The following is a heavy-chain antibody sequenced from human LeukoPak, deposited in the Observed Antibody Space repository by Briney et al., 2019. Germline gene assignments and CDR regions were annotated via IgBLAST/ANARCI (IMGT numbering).Heavy chain of an antibody. CDR1: GYSISSGYY. Sequence: SETLSLTCSVSGYSISSGYYWGWIRQPPGRGLEWIGSIYYTGGTLYNPSLKSRVSMSVDTSTNQFSLKLTSVTAADTAVYYCARDRRFLFDPWGQGTLVTVSS. J-gene: IGHJ5*02. CDR3: ARDRRFLFDP. CDR2: IYYTGGT. D-gene: IGHD3-10*01. V-gene: IGHV4-38-2*02.